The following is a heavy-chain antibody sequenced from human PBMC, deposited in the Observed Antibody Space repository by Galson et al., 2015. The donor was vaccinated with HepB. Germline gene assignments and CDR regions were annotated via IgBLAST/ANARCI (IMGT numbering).Heavy chain of an antibody. CDR1: GYTFTGYY. CDR3: ARALSPAAGSWYFDL. J-gene: IGHJ2*01. CDR2: INPNSGGT. D-gene: IGHD6-13*01. Sequence: SVKVSCKASGYTFTGYYVHWVRQAPGQGLEWMGWINPNSGGTNYAQKFQGWVTMTRDTSISTAYMELSSLKTDDTAVYFCARALSPAAGSWYFDLWGRGTLVTVSS. V-gene: IGHV1-2*04.